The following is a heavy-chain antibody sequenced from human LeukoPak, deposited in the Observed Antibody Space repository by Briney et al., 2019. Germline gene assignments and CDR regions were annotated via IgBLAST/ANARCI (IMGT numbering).Heavy chain of an antibody. D-gene: IGHD6-13*01. Sequence: GGSLRLSCEASGFTFSNYAMHWVRQAPGKGLEWVAVIWFDGSNKYHADSVKGRFTISRDNSENTLYLQMHSLRAEDTAMYFCARAQKDDSNWLFDSWGQGTLATVSS. CDR3: ARAQKDDSNWLFDS. CDR1: GFTFSNYA. V-gene: IGHV3-33*01. J-gene: IGHJ4*02. CDR2: IWFDGSNK.